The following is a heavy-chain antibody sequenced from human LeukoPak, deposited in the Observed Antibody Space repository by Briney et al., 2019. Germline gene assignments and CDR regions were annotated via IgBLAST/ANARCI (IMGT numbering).Heavy chain of an antibody. V-gene: IGHV1-46*01. CDR3: AKIRLSSRRYCSSTSCYDLGDAFDI. CDR2: INPSGGST. CDR1: GYTFTSYY. J-gene: IGHJ3*02. Sequence: GASVKVSCKASGYTFTSYYMHWVRQAPGQGLEWMGIINPSGGSTSYAQKFQGRVTMTRDTSTSTVYMELSSLRAEDTAVYYCAKIRLSSRRYCSSTSCYDLGDAFDIWGQGTMVTVSS. D-gene: IGHD2-2*01.